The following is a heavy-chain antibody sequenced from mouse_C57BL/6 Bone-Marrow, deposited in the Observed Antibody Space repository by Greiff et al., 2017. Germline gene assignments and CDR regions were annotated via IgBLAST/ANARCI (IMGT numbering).Heavy chain of an antibody. Sequence: EVLVVESGGGLVKPGGSLKLSCAASGFTFSSYAMSWVRQTPEKRLEWVATISDGGSYTYYPDNVKGRFTISRDNAKNNLYLQMSHLKSEDTAMYYCAREGANYYDFYFDYWGQGTTLTVSS. V-gene: IGHV5-4*01. D-gene: IGHD2-4*01. J-gene: IGHJ2*01. CDR2: ISDGGSYT. CDR3: AREGANYYDFYFDY. CDR1: GFTFSSYA.